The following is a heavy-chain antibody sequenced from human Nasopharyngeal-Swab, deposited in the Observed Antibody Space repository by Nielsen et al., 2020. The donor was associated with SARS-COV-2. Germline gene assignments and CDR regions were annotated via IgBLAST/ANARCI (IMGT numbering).Heavy chain of an antibody. J-gene: IGHJ5*02. CDR3: ARAHPRSCTDGVCFRSQVYNWFDP. CDR1: GDTFSSSA. V-gene: IGHV1-69*06. Sequence: SVKVSCKASGDTFSSSAITWVRQAPGQGLEWMGGIIPMFGTADYAQKFQGRVTITADRSTSTAYMEVNSLRSEDTAVYYCARAHPRSCTDGVCFRSQVYNWFDPWGRGTLVTVSS. CDR2: IIPMFGTA. D-gene: IGHD2-8*01.